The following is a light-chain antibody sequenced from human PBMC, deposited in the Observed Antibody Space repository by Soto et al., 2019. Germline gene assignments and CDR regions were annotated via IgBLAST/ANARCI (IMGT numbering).Light chain of an antibody. CDR1: NSDIGGYNY. CDR2: EVS. CDR3: SSYPTSSTVA. Sequence: QSALTQSASVSGSPGQSITISFTVTNSDIGGYNYVSWYQQHPDKAPKLMIFEVSNRPSGVSNRFSGSKSGNTASLTISGLLPEDEADYYCSSYPTSSTVAFGGGTQLTVL. V-gene: IGLV2-14*01. J-gene: IGLJ2*01.